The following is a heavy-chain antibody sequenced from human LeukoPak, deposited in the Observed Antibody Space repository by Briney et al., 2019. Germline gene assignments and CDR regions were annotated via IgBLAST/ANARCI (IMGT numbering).Heavy chain of an antibody. CDR3: ATYSSLNRREFQY. V-gene: IGHV3-30*02. D-gene: IGHD3-22*01. Sequence: GGSLRLFCAASGFTFSSYGMHWVRQAPGKGLEWVAFIRYDGSNKYYADSVKGRFTISRDNSKNTLYLQMNSLRAEDTAVYYCATYSSLNRREFQYWGQGTLLTVSS. CDR2: IRYDGSNK. CDR1: GFTFSSYG. J-gene: IGHJ1*01.